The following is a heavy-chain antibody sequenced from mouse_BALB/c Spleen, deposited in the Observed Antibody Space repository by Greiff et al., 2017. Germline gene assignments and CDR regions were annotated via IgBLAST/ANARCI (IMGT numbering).Heavy chain of an antibody. CDR2: INPGSGGT. J-gene: IGHJ3*01. CDR3: ARNYGSSSFAY. CDR1: GYAFTNYL. Sequence: QVHVKQSGAELVRPGTSVKVSCKASGYAFTNYLIEWVKQRPGQGLEWIGVINPGSGGTNYNEKFKGKATLTADKSSSTAYMQLSSLTSDDSAVYFCARNYGSSSFAYWGQGTLVTVSA. V-gene: IGHV1-54*01. D-gene: IGHD1-1*01.